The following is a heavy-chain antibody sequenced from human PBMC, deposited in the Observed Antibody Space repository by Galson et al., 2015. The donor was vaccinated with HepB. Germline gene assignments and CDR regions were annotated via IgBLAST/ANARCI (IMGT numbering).Heavy chain of an antibody. CDR1: GFTFSSYG. Sequence: LRLSCAASGFTFSSYGMYWVRQAPGKGLEWVAVIWYDGSAKYYADSVRGRFTISRDNSNNTLYLQMNSLRAEDTAVYYCARDTGGSYSPDYWGQGTLVTVSS. CDR3: ARDTGGSYSPDY. D-gene: IGHD1-26*01. V-gene: IGHV3-33*01. J-gene: IGHJ4*02. CDR2: IWYDGSAK.